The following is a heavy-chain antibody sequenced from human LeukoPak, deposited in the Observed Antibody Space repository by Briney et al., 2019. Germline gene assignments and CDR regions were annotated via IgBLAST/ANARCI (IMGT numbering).Heavy chain of an antibody. J-gene: IGHJ4*02. CDR3: ARGGSGSFDY. CDR2: INHDGSST. D-gene: IGHD2-15*01. Sequence: GGSLRLSCAASGFTFSTYWMHWVRQVSGKALVWVSRINHDGSSTTYADSVEGRFTISRDNAKNTLNLQMNSLRAEDTAVYFCARGGSGSFDYWGRGTLVTVPS. V-gene: IGHV3-74*01. CDR1: GFTFSTYW.